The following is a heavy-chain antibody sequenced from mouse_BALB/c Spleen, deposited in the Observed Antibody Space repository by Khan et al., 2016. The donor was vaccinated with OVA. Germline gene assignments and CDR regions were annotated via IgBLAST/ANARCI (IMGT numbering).Heavy chain of an antibody. J-gene: IGHJ4*01. CDR2: INTYTGEP. Sequence: QIQLVQSGPELKKPGETVKISCKASGYTFTNYGMNWVKQAPGKGLKWMGWINTYTGEPTYADDFKGRFAFSLETSANTAYLQINNLKNADTATYFCARPPCFSYVMGYWGQGTSVTVSS. CDR3: ARPPCFSYVMGY. CDR1: GYTFTNYG. V-gene: IGHV9-3-1*01.